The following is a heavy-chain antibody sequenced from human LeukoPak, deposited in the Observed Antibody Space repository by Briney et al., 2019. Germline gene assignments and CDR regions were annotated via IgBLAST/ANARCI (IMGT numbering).Heavy chain of an antibody. V-gene: IGHV4-34*01. D-gene: IGHD3-22*01. Sequence: KTSETLSLTCAVYGGSFSGYYWSWIRQPPGKGLEWIGEINHSGSTNYNPSLKSRVTISVDTSKNQFSLKLSSVTAADTAVYYCASSYYYDSSGYFNDAFDIWGQGTMVTVSS. CDR3: ASSYYYDSSGYFNDAFDI. CDR2: INHSGST. CDR1: GGSFSGYY. J-gene: IGHJ3*02.